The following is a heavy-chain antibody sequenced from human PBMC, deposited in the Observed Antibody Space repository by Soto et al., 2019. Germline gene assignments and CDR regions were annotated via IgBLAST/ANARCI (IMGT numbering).Heavy chain of an antibody. CDR2: ISYDGSIE. CDR1: GFTFSNYG. D-gene: IGHD3-10*01. J-gene: IGHJ4*02. V-gene: IGHV3-30*03. Sequence: QVLVVESGGGVVQPGRSLRLSCAASGFTFSNYGRHWVRQAPGKGLDWVAVISYDGSIEYYSESVKGRFTMSRDNSENTVYLQMNSLRTEDTAVYFCGRDWVWFGAHPIDNWGQGTLVTVSS. CDR3: GRDWVWFGAHPIDN.